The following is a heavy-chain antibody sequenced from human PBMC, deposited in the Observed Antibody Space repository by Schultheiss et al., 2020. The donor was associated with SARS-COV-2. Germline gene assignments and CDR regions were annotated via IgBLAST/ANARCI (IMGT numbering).Heavy chain of an antibody. CDR2: MNPNSGNT. V-gene: IGHV1-8*01. Sequence: ASVKVSCKASGYTFTSYDINWVRQATGQGLEWMGWMNPNSGNTGYAQKFQGRVTMTRDTSISTAYMELSRLRSDDTAVYYCARRWATDYYYGMDVWGQGTTVTVSS. CDR3: ARRWATDYYYGMDV. D-gene: IGHD1-1*01. J-gene: IGHJ6*02. CDR1: GYTFTSYD.